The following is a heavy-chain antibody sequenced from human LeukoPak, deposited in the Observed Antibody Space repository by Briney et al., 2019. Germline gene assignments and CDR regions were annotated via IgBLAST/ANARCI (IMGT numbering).Heavy chain of an antibody. Sequence: PSETLSLTCTVSGDSVTTYYWSWIRQPAGKGLEWLGYIYYSGSATYNPSLKSRVTISVDTSKNQFSLKLSSVTAADTAVYYCARDGSNWSNDYYHGVDVWGQGTTVTVSS. D-gene: IGHD4-11*01. CDR3: ARDGSNWSNDYYHGVDV. V-gene: IGHV4-59*02. CDR1: GDSVTTYY. J-gene: IGHJ6*02. CDR2: IYYSGSA.